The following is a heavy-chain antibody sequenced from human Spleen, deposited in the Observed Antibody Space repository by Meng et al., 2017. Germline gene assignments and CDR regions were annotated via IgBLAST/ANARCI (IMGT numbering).Heavy chain of an antibody. V-gene: IGHV3-23*01. J-gene: IGHJ4*02. CDR2: ISGSGGST. CDR3: AKYLSRDSGSFFYALEY. D-gene: IGHD3-22*01. Sequence: GGSLRLSCAASGFTFSSYAMSWVRQAPGKGLKWVSAISGSGGSTYYADSVKGRFTVSRNNSRNSVFLQMTSLRAEETAVYYCAKYLSRDSGSFFYALEYWGQGTLVTVSS. CDR1: GFTFSSYA.